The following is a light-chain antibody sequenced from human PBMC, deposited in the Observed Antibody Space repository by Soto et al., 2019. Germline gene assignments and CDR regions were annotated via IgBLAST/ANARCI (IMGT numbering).Light chain of an antibody. CDR1: QSISSTY. V-gene: IGKV3-20*01. CDR3: QHYGSSTWT. J-gene: IGKJ1*01. Sequence: EIVLTQSPGTLSLSPGEGATLSCRASQSISSTYLAWYQQKPGQAPRLLIYGASSRATGIPDRFSGSGSGTAFTLTISRVEPEDFAVYYCQHYGSSTWTFGQGTKVEIK. CDR2: GAS.